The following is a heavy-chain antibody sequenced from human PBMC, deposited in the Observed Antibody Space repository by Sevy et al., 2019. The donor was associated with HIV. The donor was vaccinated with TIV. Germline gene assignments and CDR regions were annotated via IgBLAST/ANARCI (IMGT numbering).Heavy chain of an antibody. J-gene: IGHJ6*03. V-gene: IGHV3-73*01. CDR1: GFTFSGSA. CDR2: IRSKANSYAT. CDR3: TGNRNYDFWSGRYYYYYMDV. Sequence: GGSLRLSCAASGFTFSGSAMHWVRQASGKGLEWVGRIRSKANSYATAYAASVKGRFTISGDDTKNTAYLQMNSMKTENTPGYYCTGNRNYDFWSGRYYYYYMDVWGKGTTVTVSS. D-gene: IGHD3-3*01.